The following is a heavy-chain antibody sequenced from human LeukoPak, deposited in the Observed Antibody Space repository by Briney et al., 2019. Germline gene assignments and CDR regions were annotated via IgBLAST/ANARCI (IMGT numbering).Heavy chain of an antibody. Sequence: GGSLRLSCAASGFPFSGSGMHWVRQAPGKGLEWVAVIWYDGSHQYYADSVKGRFTISRDNAKNSLYLQMNSLRAEDTAVYYCARDGHATVAVNFDYWGQGTLVTVSS. CDR2: IWYDGSHQ. J-gene: IGHJ4*02. V-gene: IGHV3-33*01. CDR1: GFPFSGSG. CDR3: ARDGHATVAVNFDY. D-gene: IGHD6-19*01.